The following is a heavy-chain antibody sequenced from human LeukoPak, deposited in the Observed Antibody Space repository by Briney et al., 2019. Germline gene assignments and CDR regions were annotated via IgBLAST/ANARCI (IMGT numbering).Heavy chain of an antibody. Sequence: ASVKVSCKASGYTFTGYYMHWVRQAPGQGLEWMGWINPNSGDTNYAQKFQGRVTVTRDTSISTAYLQWSSLKASDTAMYYCARPRESYILDAFDIWGQGTMVTVSS. CDR1: GYTFTGYY. V-gene: IGHV1-2*02. D-gene: IGHD3-16*01. CDR3: ARPRESYILDAFDI. CDR2: INPNSGDT. J-gene: IGHJ3*02.